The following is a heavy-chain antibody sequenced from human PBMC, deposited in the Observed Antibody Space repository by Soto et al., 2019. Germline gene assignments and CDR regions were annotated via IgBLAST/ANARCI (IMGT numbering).Heavy chain of an antibody. CDR2: ISAYNGNT. Sequence: ASVKVSCKASGYTFTSYGISWVRQAPGQGPEWMGWISAYNGNTNYAQKLQGRVTMTTDTSTSTAYMELRSLRSDDTAVYYCARDSFIVVVPAPNWFDPWGQGTLVTVSS. CDR3: ARDSFIVVVPAPNWFDP. CDR1: GYTFTSYG. V-gene: IGHV1-18*04. J-gene: IGHJ5*02. D-gene: IGHD2-2*01.